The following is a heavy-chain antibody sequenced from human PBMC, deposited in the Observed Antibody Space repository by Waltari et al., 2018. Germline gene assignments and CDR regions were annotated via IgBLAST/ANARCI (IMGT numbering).Heavy chain of an antibody. V-gene: IGHV3-23*04. CDR1: GFTFSSYA. CDR2: ISGSGGST. Sequence: EVQLVESGGGLVQPGGSLRLSCAASGFTFSSYAMSWVRQAPGTGLEWVSAISGSGGSTYYADSVKVRFTISRDNSKNTLYLQMNSLRAEDTAVYYCAKILGYCSSTSCLNYYYYGMDVWGQGTTVTVSS. J-gene: IGHJ6*02. CDR3: AKILGYCSSTSCLNYYYYGMDV. D-gene: IGHD2-2*01.